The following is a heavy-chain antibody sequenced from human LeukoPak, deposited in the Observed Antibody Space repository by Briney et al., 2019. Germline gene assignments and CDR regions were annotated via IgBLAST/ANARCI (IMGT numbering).Heavy chain of an antibody. D-gene: IGHD3-10*01. CDR2: IYYSGST. Sequence: SPSETLSFTCTVSGASISSYYWSWIRQPPGKGLEWIGYIYYSGSTNYNPSLKSRVTISVDTSKNQFSLKLSSVTAADTAVYYCARQGITMASGYFDLWGRGTLVTVSS. J-gene: IGHJ2*01. CDR1: GASISSYY. CDR3: ARQGITMASGYFDL. V-gene: IGHV4-59*08.